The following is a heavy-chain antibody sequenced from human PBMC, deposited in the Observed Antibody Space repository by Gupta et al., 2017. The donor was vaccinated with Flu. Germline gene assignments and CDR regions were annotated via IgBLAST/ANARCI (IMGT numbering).Heavy chain of an antibody. CDR3: ASDYGALDAFDR. Sequence: GSEKYYVDSVRGRFTISRDNAKNSLYLQMNSLRDEDTAVYYCASDYGALDAFDRWGQGTMVTVSS. CDR2: GSEK. D-gene: IGHD4-17*01. V-gene: IGHV3-7*01. J-gene: IGHJ3*02.